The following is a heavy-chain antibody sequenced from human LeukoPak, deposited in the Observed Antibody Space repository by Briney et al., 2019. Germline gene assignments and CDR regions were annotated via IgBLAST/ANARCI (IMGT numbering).Heavy chain of an antibody. CDR1: GYTFTSYA. Sequence: GASVKVSCTASGYTFTSYAMNWVRQAPGQGLEWMGWINTNTGNPTYAQGFTGRFVFSLDTSVSTAYLQISSLKAEDTAVYYCARVLSNDRSDSSGYYSLPHLDYWGQGTLVTVSS. J-gene: IGHJ4*02. CDR2: INTNTGNP. CDR3: ARVLSNDRSDSSGYYSLPHLDY. D-gene: IGHD3-22*01. V-gene: IGHV7-4-1*02.